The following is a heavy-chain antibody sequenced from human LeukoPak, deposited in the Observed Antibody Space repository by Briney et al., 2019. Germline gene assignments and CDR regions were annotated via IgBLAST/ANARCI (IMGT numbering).Heavy chain of an antibody. Sequence: SETLSLTCVVYGETFTNYYWSWIRQPPGKGLEWIGEVNHSGSANYNPSPKSRVTISVDTSKSQFSLRLNSVTAADTAVYYCARGPRLQLELRKKYNWFDPWGQGSLVTVSS. CDR2: VNHSGSA. D-gene: IGHD1-7*01. J-gene: IGHJ5*02. CDR3: ARGPRLQLELRKKYNWFDP. V-gene: IGHV4-34*01. CDR1: GETFTNYY.